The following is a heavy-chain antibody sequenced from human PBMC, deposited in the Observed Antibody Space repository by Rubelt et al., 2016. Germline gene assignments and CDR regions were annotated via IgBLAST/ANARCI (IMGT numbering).Heavy chain of an antibody. Sequence: AMHWVRQAPGKGLEWVAIISYDGTNKYYADSVKGRFTISRDNSKNTLYLQMNSLRAEDTAVYYCARDNQGSVRVIVAGYFDYWGQGTLVTVSS. J-gene: IGHJ4*02. CDR3: ARDNQGSVRVIVAGYFDY. V-gene: IGHV3-30*04. CDR2: ISYDGTNK. CDR1: A. D-gene: IGHD5-12*01.